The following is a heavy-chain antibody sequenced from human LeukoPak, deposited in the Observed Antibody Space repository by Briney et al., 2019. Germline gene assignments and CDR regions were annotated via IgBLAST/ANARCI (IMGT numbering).Heavy chain of an antibody. CDR2: INHSGST. CDR1: GGSFSGYY. J-gene: IGHJ4*02. CDR3: ARGRLGPDY. D-gene: IGHD3-9*01. Sequence: SETLSLTCAVYGGSFSGYYWSWIRQPPWKGLEWIGEINHSGSTNYNPSLRSRVTISVDTSKNQFSLKLSSVTAADTAVYYCARGRLGPDYWGQGTLVTVSS. V-gene: IGHV4-34*01.